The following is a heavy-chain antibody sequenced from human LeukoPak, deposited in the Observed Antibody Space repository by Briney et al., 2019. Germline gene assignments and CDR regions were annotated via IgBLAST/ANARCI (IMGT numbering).Heavy chain of an antibody. CDR2: ISWNSGSI. CDR3: AKDRPRSKSWGFDY. J-gene: IGHJ4*02. D-gene: IGHD3-16*01. CDR1: GFTFDDYA. Sequence: GGSPRLSCAASGFTFDDYAMHWVRQAPGKGLEWVSGISWNSGSIGYADSVKGRFTISRDNAKNSLYLQMNSLRVEDTALYYCAKDRPRSKSWGFDYWGQGTLVTVSS. V-gene: IGHV3-9*01.